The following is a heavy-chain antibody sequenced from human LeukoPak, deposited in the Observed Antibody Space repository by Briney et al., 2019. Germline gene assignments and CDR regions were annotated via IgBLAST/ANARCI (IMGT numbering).Heavy chain of an antibody. J-gene: IGHJ4*02. Sequence: GGSLRLSCAASGFTFDDYAMHWVRQAPGKGLEWVSLISGNGGRTYYADSVKGRFTISRDNIKNSLYLQMNSLRTEDTALYYCAKVHSNGYLDYFDHWGQGTLVSVSS. CDR1: GFTFDDYA. V-gene: IGHV3-43*02. D-gene: IGHD3-22*01. CDR2: ISGNGGRT. CDR3: AKVHSNGYLDYFDH.